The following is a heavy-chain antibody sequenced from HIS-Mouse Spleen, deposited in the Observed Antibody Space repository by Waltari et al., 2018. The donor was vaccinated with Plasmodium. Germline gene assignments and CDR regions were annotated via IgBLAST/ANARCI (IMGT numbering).Heavy chain of an antibody. Sequence: QVQLQQWGAGLFQPSETLSLTCAVYGGSFSGYSWSWIRQPPGKGMEGIGEINHSGSTNYNPSLKSRVTISVDTSKNQFSLKLSSVTAADTAVYYCASSGSGSYYYWGQGTLVTVSS. CDR1: GGSFSGYS. CDR2: INHSGST. V-gene: IGHV4-34*01. CDR3: ASSGSGSYYY. J-gene: IGHJ4*02. D-gene: IGHD3-10*01.